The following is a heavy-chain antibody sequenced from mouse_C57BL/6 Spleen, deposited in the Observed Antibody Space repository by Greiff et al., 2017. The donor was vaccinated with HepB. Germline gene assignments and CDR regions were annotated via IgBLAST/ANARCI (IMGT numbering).Heavy chain of an antibody. CDR3: VRDGSSYFDV. Sequence: VQRVESGGGLVQPKGSLKLSCAASGFSFNTYAMNWVRQAPGKGLEWVARIRSKSNNYATYYADSVKDRFTISRDDSESMLYLQMNNLKTEDTAMYYCVRDGSSYFDVWGTGTTVTVSS. CDR2: IRSKSNNYAT. CDR1: GFSFNTYA. J-gene: IGHJ1*03. V-gene: IGHV10-1*01. D-gene: IGHD1-1*01.